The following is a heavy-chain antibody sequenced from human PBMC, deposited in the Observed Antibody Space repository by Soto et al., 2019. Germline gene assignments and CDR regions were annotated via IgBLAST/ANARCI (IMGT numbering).Heavy chain of an antibody. Sequence: PSETLPLTCADYGGSFSGYYWSWIRQPPGKGLEWIGEINHSGSTNYNPSLKSRVTIPVDTSKNQFSLKLSSVTAADTAVYYCARGIDPDYYYDSGGYSNWFDPWGQGTLVTVSS. CDR1: GGSFSGYY. D-gene: IGHD3-22*01. CDR2: INHSGST. V-gene: IGHV4-34*01. J-gene: IGHJ5*02. CDR3: ARGIDPDYYYDSGGYSNWFDP.